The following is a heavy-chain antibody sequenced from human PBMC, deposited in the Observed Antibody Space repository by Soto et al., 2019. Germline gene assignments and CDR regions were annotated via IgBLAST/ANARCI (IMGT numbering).Heavy chain of an antibody. CDR2: INPSGGST. J-gene: IGHJ5*02. D-gene: IGHD2-2*01. Sequence: ASVKVSCKASGYTFTSYYMHWVRQAPGQGLEWMGIINPSGGSTSYAQKFQGRVTMTRDTSTSTVYMELSSLRSEDTAVYYCARAGIVVVPAATEVWFDPWGQGTLATVSS. V-gene: IGHV1-46*01. CDR1: GYTFTSYY. CDR3: ARAGIVVVPAATEVWFDP.